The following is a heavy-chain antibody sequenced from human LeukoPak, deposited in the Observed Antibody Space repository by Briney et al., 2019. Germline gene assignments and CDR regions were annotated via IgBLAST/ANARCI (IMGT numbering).Heavy chain of an antibody. J-gene: IGHJ4*02. Sequence: PSEXLSLTWAVSGYSISSGYYWGWIRQPPGKGLEWIGSIYHSGSTYYNPSLKSRVTISVDTSKNQFSLKLSSVTAADTAVYYCARHCSSTSCYGPTDFDYWGQGTLVTVSS. V-gene: IGHV4-38-2*01. D-gene: IGHD2-2*01. CDR1: GYSISSGYY. CDR3: ARHCSSTSCYGPTDFDY. CDR2: IYHSGST.